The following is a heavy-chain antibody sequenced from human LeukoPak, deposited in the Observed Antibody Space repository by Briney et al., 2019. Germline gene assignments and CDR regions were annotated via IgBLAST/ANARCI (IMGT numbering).Heavy chain of an antibody. V-gene: IGHV3-30-3*01. CDR3: ARESLLWFYDH. CDR1: GFTFSSYA. D-gene: IGHD3-10*01. Sequence: PGRSLRLSCAASGFTFSSYATHWVRQAPGKGLEWVAVISYDGSSNSYADSVKGRFTISRDNSKYTLYLQMDSLRAEDTAVYYCARESLLWFYDHWGQGTLVSASS. J-gene: IGHJ5*02. CDR2: ISYDGSSN.